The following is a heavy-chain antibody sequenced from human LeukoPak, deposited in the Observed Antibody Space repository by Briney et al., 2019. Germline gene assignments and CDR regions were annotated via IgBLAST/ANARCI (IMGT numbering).Heavy chain of an antibody. CDR1: GGSISSYY. CDR3: ARDRPGGSSLDY. Sequence: SSETLSLTCTVSGGSISSYYWSWIRQPPGKGLEWIGYIYYTGSTNYNPSLKSRVTISVDTSKNQFSLKLSSVTAADTAVYYCARDRPGGSSLDYWGQGTLVTVSS. CDR2: IYYTGST. D-gene: IGHD6-13*01. V-gene: IGHV4-59*01. J-gene: IGHJ4*02.